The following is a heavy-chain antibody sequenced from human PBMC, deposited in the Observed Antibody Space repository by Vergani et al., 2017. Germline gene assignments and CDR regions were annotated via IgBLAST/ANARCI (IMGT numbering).Heavy chain of an antibody. Sequence: QVQLVQSGAEVKKPGASVKVSCKASGYTFTSYGISWVRQAPGQGLEWMGWISAYNGNTHYAQKLQGRVTMTTDTSTRTAYMELRSLRSDDTAVYYCARDRPGVVPAAVCYYWGQGTLVTVSS. D-gene: IGHD2-2*01. CDR2: ISAYNGNT. CDR1: GYTFTSYG. V-gene: IGHV1-18*01. J-gene: IGHJ4*02. CDR3: ARDRPGVVPAAVCYY.